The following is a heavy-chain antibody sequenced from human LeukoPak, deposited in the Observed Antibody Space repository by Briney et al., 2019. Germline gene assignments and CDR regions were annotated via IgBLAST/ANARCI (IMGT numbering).Heavy chain of an antibody. V-gene: IGHV3-21*01. D-gene: IGHD6-19*01. CDR2: ISSSSSYI. Sequence: PGGSLRLSCAAFGFTFSSYSMNWVRQAPGKGLEWVSSISSSSSYIYYADSVKGRFTISRDNAKNSLYLQMNSLRAEDTAVYYCARVLAVAGGYWGQGTLVTVSS. CDR1: GFTFSSYS. J-gene: IGHJ4*02. CDR3: ARVLAVAGGY.